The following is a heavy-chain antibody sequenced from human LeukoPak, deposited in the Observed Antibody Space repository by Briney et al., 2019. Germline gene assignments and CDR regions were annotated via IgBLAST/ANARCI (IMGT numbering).Heavy chain of an antibody. J-gene: IGHJ4*02. CDR3: AKDKNYYDSSGHLDY. V-gene: IGHV3-7*03. CDR2: IKQDGSEK. CDR1: GFTFSNYW. Sequence: GGSLRLSCAGSGFTFSNYWMTWVRQAPGKGLEWVANIKQDGSEKYYVDSVKGRFTISRDNARNSLYLQMNSLRAEDTALYYCAKDKNYYDSSGHLDYWGQGTLVTVSS. D-gene: IGHD3-22*01.